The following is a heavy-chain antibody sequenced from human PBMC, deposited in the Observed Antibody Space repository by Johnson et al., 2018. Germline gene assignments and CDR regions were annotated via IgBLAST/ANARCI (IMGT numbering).Heavy chain of an antibody. CDR1: GGSISSYY. Sequence: QVQLQESGPGLVKPSETLSLTCTVSGGSISSYYWSWIRQPPGKGLGWIGSIYYSGSTNYNPSLKSRVTISVDTSKNKFSRKLTSWTAADTAVYYCARYYYGSGSYYNVRYMDVWGKGTTVTVSS. CDR3: ARYYYGSGSYYNVRYMDV. V-gene: IGHV4-59*01. CDR2: IYYSGST. D-gene: IGHD3-10*01. J-gene: IGHJ6*03.